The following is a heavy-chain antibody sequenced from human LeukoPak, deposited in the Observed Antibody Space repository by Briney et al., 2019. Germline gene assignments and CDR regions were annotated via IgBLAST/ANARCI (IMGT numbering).Heavy chain of an antibody. D-gene: IGHD3-22*01. CDR3: ARKDSYDRSEVYFQH. J-gene: IGHJ1*01. Sequence: SVKVSCKASGGTFSSYAISWVRQAPGQGLEWMGRIIPIFGTANYAQKFQGRVTITTDESTSTAYMELSSLRSEDTAVYYCARKDSYDRSEVYFQHWGQGTLVTVSS. CDR1: GGTFSSYA. V-gene: IGHV1-69*05. CDR2: IIPIFGTA.